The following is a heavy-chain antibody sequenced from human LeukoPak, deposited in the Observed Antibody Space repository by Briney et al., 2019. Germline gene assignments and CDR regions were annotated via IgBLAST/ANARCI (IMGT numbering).Heavy chain of an antibody. CDR2: INHSGST. Sequence: SETLSLTCAVYGGSFSGYYWSWIRQPPGKGLEWIGEINHSGSTNYNPSLKSRVTISVDTSKNQFSLKLSSVTAADTAVYYCARSRRGIAAVFDYWGQGTLATVSS. CDR3: ARSRRGIAAVFDY. J-gene: IGHJ4*02. D-gene: IGHD6-13*01. V-gene: IGHV4-34*01. CDR1: GGSFSGYY.